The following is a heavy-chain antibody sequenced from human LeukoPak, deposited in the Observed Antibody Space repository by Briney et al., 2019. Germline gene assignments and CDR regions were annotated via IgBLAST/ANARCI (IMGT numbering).Heavy chain of an antibody. CDR3: AKRAYDYGDYIDY. Sequence: GGSLRLSCAASGFTFSSYAMNWVSQAPGKGLEWVSTISGSGGSTYYADSVKGRFTISRDNSKNTLYVQMNSLRAEDTAVYYCAKRAYDYGDYIDYWGQGTLVTVSS. J-gene: IGHJ4*02. V-gene: IGHV3-23*01. D-gene: IGHD4-17*01. CDR1: GFTFSSYA. CDR2: ISGSGGST.